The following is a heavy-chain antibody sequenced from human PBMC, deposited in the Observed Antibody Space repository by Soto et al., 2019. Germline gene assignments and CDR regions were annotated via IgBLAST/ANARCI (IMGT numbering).Heavy chain of an antibody. Sequence: GGSLRLSCAASVFTFRNYGMHWVRQAPGKGLEWVAVISHDGSDKYYADSMKGRFIISRDNSENTLFLNMNSLKPEDTAVYYCAKENQHLVHDYWGQGTLVTVS. CDR2: ISHDGSDK. D-gene: IGHD6-13*01. J-gene: IGHJ4*02. CDR3: AKENQHLVHDY. CDR1: VFTFRNYG. V-gene: IGHV3-30*18.